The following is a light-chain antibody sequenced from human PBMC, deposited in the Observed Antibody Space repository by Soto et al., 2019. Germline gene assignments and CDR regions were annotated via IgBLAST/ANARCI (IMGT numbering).Light chain of an antibody. Sequence: DIQMTQSPSSVSASVGDRVTITCRASQGIISWLAWYQQIPGKAPKLLIYAASSLQSGVPSKFSGSGSGTDLTLTISSLQPEDFATYYCQQANSFPITFGQGTRLEIK. CDR3: QQANSFPIT. J-gene: IGKJ5*01. V-gene: IGKV1-12*01. CDR1: QGIISW. CDR2: AAS.